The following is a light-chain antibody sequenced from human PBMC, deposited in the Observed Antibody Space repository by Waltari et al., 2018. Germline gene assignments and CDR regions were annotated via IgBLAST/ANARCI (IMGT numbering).Light chain of an antibody. CDR1: KDVSVW. CDR3: QQYNSFWT. V-gene: IGKV1-5*01. J-gene: IGKJ1*01. CDR2: AAS. Sequence: DSQMTQSPSTLSASVGDRVTITCRASKDVSVWLAWYQLKPGQAPKLLIYAASSLQSGVPSRFSGSGSGTEFTLTISSLQPDDFATYYCQQYNSFWTFGQGTKVEIK.